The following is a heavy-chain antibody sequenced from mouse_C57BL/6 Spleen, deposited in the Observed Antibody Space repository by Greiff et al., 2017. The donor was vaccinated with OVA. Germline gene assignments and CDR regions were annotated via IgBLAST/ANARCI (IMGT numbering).Heavy chain of an antibody. CDR2: INPNNGGT. CDR3: AGAGTWCFDY. CDR1: GYTFTDYY. D-gene: IGHD4-1*01. J-gene: IGHJ2*01. Sequence: EVQLQQSGPELVKPGASVKISCKASGYTFTDYYMNWVKQSHGKSLEWIGDINPNNGGTSYNQKFKGKATLTVDKSSSTAYMELRSLTSEDSAVYYCAGAGTWCFDYWGQGTTLTVSS. V-gene: IGHV1-26*01.